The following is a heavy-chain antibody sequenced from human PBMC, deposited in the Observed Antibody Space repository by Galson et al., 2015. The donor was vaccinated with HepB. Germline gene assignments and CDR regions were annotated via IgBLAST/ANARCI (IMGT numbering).Heavy chain of an antibody. CDR1: GDSLSPYY. V-gene: IGHV4-59*01. J-gene: IGHJ4*02. CDR3: AGIGKAPASYHHFDS. D-gene: IGHD6-13*01. CDR2: IYFSGVS. Sequence: ETLSLTCTVSGDSLSPYYWNWIRQFPGGGLEWIGYIYFSGVSKYNPSLKSRVTMSVDTSRNQFSLKLISLTAADTAVYYCAGIGKAPASYHHFDSWGQGTLVTVSS.